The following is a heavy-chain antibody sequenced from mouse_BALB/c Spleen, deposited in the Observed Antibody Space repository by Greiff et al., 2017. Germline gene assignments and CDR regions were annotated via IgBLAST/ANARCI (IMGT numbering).Heavy chain of an antibody. J-gene: IGHJ2*01. Sequence: QVQLQQSGAELAKPGASVKMSCKASGYTFTSYWMHWVKQRPGQGLEWIGYINPSTGYTEYNQKFKDKATLTADKSSSTAYMQLSSLTSEDSAVYYCAAITTVVDYWGQGTTLTVSS. CDR2: INPSTGYT. CDR3: AAITTVVDY. V-gene: IGHV1-7*01. CDR1: GYTFTSYW. D-gene: IGHD1-1*01.